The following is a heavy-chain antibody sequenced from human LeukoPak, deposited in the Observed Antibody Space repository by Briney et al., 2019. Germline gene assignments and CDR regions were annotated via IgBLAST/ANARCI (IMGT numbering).Heavy chain of an antibody. CDR2: ISSSSSTI. V-gene: IGHV3-48*01. CDR1: GFTLSSYS. Sequence: PGGSLRLSCAASGFTLSSYSMNWVRQAPGKGLEWVSYISSSSSTIYYADSVKGRFTISRDNAKNSLYLQMNSLRAEDTAVYYCVSEYSGYDLADYWAREPWSPSPQ. D-gene: IGHD5-12*01. J-gene: IGHJ4*02. CDR3: VSEYSGYDLADY.